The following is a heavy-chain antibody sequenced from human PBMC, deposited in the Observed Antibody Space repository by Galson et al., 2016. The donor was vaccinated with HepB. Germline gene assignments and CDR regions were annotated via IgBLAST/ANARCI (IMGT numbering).Heavy chain of an antibody. CDR3: AKDQYGSGREHFDA. CDR2: TSYDERDK. D-gene: IGHD3-10*01. J-gene: IGHJ4*02. V-gene: IGHV3-30*18. CDR1: GFTFSNYG. Sequence: SLRLSCAASGFTFSNYGMHWVRQAPGKGLEWVGVTSYDERDKYYRDSVKGRFTIPRDNSKNKLYPKMNSLTAEDTAVYYCAKDQYGSGREHFDAWGQGTLVIVAS.